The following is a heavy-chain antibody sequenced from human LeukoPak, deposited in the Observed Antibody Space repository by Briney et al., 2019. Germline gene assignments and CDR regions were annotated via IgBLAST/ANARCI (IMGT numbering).Heavy chain of an antibody. CDR1: GFTFSSYG. D-gene: IGHD4-11*01. Sequence: GRSLRLSCAASGFTFSSYGMHWVRQAPGKGLEWVAVISYDGSNKYHADSVKGRFTISRDNSKNTLYLQMNSLRAEDTAVYYCAKDPINYDYSPNWFDPWGQGTLVTVSS. V-gene: IGHV3-30*18. CDR2: ISYDGSNK. J-gene: IGHJ5*02. CDR3: AKDPINYDYSPNWFDP.